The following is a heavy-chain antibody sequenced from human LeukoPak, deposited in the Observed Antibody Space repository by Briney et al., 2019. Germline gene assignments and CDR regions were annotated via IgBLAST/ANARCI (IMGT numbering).Heavy chain of an antibody. V-gene: IGHV3-23*01. CDR1: GFTFSTYA. D-gene: IGHD3-9*01. Sequence: GGSLRLSCAASGFTFSTYAMSWVRQAPGKGLEWVSAISGSGGSTYYADSVKGRFTISRDNSKNTFYLQMNSLRPDDTATYYCARAILLTGSEYYFDSWGQGTLVTVSS. CDR3: ARAILLTGSEYYFDS. J-gene: IGHJ4*02. CDR2: ISGSGGST.